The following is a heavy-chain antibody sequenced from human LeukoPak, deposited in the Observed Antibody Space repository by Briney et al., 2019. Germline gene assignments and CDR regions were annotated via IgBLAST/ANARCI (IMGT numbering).Heavy chain of an antibody. Sequence: GASVTVSCTASGGTFSSYAISWVRQAPGQGLEWMGGIIPIFGTANYAQKFQGRVTITADESTSTAYMELSSLRSEDTAVYYCARAPYCGGDCYWNIDYWGQGTLVTVSS. V-gene: IGHV1-69*13. D-gene: IGHD2-21*02. CDR2: IIPIFGTA. CDR3: ARAPYCGGDCYWNIDY. CDR1: GGTFSSYA. J-gene: IGHJ4*02.